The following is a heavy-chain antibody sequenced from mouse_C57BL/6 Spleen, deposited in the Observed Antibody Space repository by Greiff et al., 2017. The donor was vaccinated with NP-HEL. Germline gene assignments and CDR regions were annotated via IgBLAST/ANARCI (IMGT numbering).Heavy chain of an antibody. Sequence: EVMLVESGPELVKPGASVKIPCKASGYTFTDYNMDWVKQSHGKSLEWIGDINPNNGGTIYNQKFKGKATLTVDKSSSTAYMELRSLTSEDTAVYYCARWADYYGSSYFDYWGQGTTLTVSS. CDR3: ARWADYYGSSYFDY. CDR2: INPNNGGT. V-gene: IGHV1-18*01. CDR1: GYTFTDYN. D-gene: IGHD1-1*01. J-gene: IGHJ2*01.